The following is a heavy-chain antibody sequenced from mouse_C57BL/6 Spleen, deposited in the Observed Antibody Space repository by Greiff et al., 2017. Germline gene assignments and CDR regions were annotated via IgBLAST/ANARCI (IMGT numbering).Heavy chain of an antibody. J-gene: IGHJ4*01. CDR3: ARGGYDRALAMDY. V-gene: IGHV1-18*01. CDR1: GYTFTDYN. D-gene: IGHD2-2*01. Sequence: EVKLMESGPELVKPGASVKIPCKASGYTFTDYNMDWVKQSHGKSLEWIGDINPNNGGTIYNQKFKGKATLTVDKSSSTAYLELRSLTSEDTAVYYCARGGYDRALAMDYWGQGTSVTVSS. CDR2: INPNNGGT.